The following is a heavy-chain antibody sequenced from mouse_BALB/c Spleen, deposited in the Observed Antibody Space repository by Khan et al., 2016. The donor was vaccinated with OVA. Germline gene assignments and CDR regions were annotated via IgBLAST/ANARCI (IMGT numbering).Heavy chain of an antibody. Sequence: QVQLKESGPGLVAPSQSLSITCTISGFSLTNYGVHWVRQPPGKGLEWLAVIWSDGSTTYNSAPKSRLTITKDNSNSQVFLKMNSLQTDDTTIYFCARQPYYHYNVMDYWGQGTSVTVSS. J-gene: IGHJ4*01. V-gene: IGHV2-6-1*01. CDR3: ARQPYYHYNVMDY. CDR2: IWSDGST. CDR1: GFSLTNYG. D-gene: IGHD2-10*01.